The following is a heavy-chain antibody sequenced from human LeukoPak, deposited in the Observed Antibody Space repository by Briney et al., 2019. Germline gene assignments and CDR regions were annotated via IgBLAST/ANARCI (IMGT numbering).Heavy chain of an antibody. CDR2: INHSGST. V-gene: IGHV4-34*01. CDR1: GGSFSGYY. D-gene: IGHD2-21*02. Sequence: SETLSLTCAVYGGSFSGYYWSWIRQPPGKGLEWIGEINHSGSTNYNPSLKSRVTISVDTSKNQFSLKLSSVTAADTAVYYCARLVCGGDCYSDHWGQGTLVTVFS. J-gene: IGHJ4*02. CDR3: ARLVCGGDCYSDH.